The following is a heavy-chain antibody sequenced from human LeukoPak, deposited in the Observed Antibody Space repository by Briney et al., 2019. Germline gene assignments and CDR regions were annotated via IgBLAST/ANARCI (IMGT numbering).Heavy chain of an antibody. J-gene: IGHJ4*02. D-gene: IGHD6-13*01. V-gene: IGHV1-69*13. CDR2: IIPIFGTA. Sequence: SVKLSCNASGGTFSSYAISWVRQAPGQPLEWMGGIIPIFGTANYAQKFPGRVTITADESTSTAYMELSSLRSEDTAVYYCARVTGYMTEDYFDYWGQGTLITGSS. CDR3: ARVTGYMTEDYFDY. CDR1: GGTFSSYA.